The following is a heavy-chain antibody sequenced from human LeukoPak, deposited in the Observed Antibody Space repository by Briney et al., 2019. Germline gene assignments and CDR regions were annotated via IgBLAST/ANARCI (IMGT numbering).Heavy chain of an antibody. CDR1: GFTFSSYE. Sequence: GGSLRLSCAASGFTFSSYEMNWVRQAPGKGLEWVSYISSSGSTIYYADSVKGRFTISRDNAKNSLYLQMHSLRAEDTAVYYCASLTVTTKAIYYWGQGTLVTVSS. D-gene: IGHD4-17*01. V-gene: IGHV3-48*03. CDR2: ISSSGSTI. J-gene: IGHJ4*02. CDR3: ASLTVTTKAIYY.